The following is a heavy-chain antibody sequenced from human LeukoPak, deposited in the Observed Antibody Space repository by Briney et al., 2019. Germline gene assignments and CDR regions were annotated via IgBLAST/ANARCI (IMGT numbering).Heavy chain of an antibody. J-gene: IGHJ5*02. D-gene: IGHD2-2*01. CDR2: TYYRSTWYN. CDR3: ARRLTQYDCFDL. Sequence: SPTLSLTFAISGDSVSSNSVTWNWIRQSPARGLEWLGRTYYRSTWYNDYAVSVRGRITVNPDTSKNQFSLHLNSVTPEDTAVYYCARRLTQYDCFDLWGQGILVTVSS. CDR1: GDSVSSNSVT. V-gene: IGHV6-1*01.